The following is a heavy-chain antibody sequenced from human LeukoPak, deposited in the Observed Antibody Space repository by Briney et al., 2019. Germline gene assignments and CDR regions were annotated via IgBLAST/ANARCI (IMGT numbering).Heavy chain of an antibody. CDR1: GFTFGSYG. D-gene: IGHD3-10*01. V-gene: IGHV3-23*01. CDR2: ISGSGETT. J-gene: IGHJ5*02. Sequence: GGSLRLSCIGSGFTFGSYGMNWVRQAPGKGLEWVSSISGSGETTDYAESVKGRFTISRDNFKDTLYLQMNSLRVEDTAVYYCAKDDSALWFGELSRWFDPWSQGTRVTVSS. CDR3: AKDDSALWFGELSRWFDP.